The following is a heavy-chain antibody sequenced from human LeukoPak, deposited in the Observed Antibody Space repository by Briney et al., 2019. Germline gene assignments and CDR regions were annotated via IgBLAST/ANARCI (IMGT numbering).Heavy chain of an antibody. Sequence: NTSETLSLTCTVSGGSISSYYWSWIRQPPGKGLEWIGYIYYSGSTNYNPSLKSRVTISVDTSKNQFSLKLSSVTAADTAVYYCARDRGSSSSYYYYGMDVWGQGTTVTVSS. CDR3: ARDRGSSSSYYYYGMDV. J-gene: IGHJ6*02. CDR1: GGSISSYY. CDR2: IYYSGST. D-gene: IGHD6-6*01. V-gene: IGHV4-59*01.